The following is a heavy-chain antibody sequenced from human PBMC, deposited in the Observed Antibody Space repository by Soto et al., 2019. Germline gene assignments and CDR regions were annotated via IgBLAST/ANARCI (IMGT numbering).Heavy chain of an antibody. Sequence: QVQLVQSGAEVKKPGSSVKVSCKASGGTFSSYAISWVRQAPGQGLEWMGGIIPIFGTANYAQKFQGRVTITADESTSTAYMELSSLRSEDTAVYYCARGRDSSGYGYYYYGMDVWAKGPRSPSP. CDR3: ARGRDSSGYGYYYYGMDV. V-gene: IGHV1-69*12. J-gene: IGHJ6*02. D-gene: IGHD3-22*01. CDR2: IIPIFGTA. CDR1: GGTFSSYA.